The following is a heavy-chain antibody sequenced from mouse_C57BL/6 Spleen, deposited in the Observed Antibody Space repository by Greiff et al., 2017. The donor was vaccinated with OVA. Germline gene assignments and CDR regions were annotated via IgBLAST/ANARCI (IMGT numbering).Heavy chain of an antibody. Sequence: VQLVESGPELVKPGASVKISCKASGYAFSSSWMNWVKQRPGKGLEWIGRIYPGDGDTNYNGKFKGKATLTADKSSSTAYMQLSSLTSEDSAVYFCARKGGYPFDYWGQGTTLTVSS. D-gene: IGHD2-2*01. CDR1: GYAFSSSW. CDR3: ARKGGYPFDY. J-gene: IGHJ2*01. CDR2: IYPGDGDT. V-gene: IGHV1-82*01.